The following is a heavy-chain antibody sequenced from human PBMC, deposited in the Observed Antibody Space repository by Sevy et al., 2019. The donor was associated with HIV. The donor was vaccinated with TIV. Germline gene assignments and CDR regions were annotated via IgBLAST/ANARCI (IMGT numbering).Heavy chain of an antibody. CDR2: FDPEDGET. D-gene: IGHD3-22*01. CDR3: ATTKDYYESSGYPFDY. V-gene: IGHV1-24*01. CDR1: GYTLTQLS. J-gene: IGHJ4*02. Sequence: ASVKVSCKVSGYTLTQLSMNWVRQAPGKGLEWMGSFDPEDGETIYAQKFQGRVTMTEDRSKDTAYMDLSSLRSEDTAVYYCATTKDYYESSGYPFDYWGQGTLVTVSS.